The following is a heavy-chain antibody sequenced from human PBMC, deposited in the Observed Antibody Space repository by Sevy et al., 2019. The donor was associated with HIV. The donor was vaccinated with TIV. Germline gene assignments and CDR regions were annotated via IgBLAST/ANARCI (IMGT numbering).Heavy chain of an antibody. V-gene: IGHV3-30-3*01. D-gene: IGHD2-15*01. Sequence: GGSLRLSCAASGFTFSSYAMHWVRQAPGKGLEWVAVISYDGSNKYYADSVKGRFTISRDNSKNTLYLQMNSVRAEDTAVYYCARGRGYYFDYWGQGTLVTVSS. CDR3: ARGRGYYFDY. CDR1: GFTFSSYA. CDR2: ISYDGSNK. J-gene: IGHJ4*02.